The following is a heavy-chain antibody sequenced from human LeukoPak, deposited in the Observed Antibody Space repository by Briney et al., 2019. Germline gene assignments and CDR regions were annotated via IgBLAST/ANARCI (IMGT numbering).Heavy chain of an antibody. Sequence: SETLSLTCAVSGGSISSSNWWSWVRQPPGKGLEWIGEIYHSGSTNYNPSLKSRVTISVDKSKNQFFLNLSSVTAADTAVYYCAGLVGRYSSGLYYYYYFDYWGQGTLVTVSS. D-gene: IGHD3-22*01. J-gene: IGHJ4*02. V-gene: IGHV4-4*02. CDR2: IYHSGST. CDR1: GGSISSSNW. CDR3: AGLVGRYSSGLYYYYYFDY.